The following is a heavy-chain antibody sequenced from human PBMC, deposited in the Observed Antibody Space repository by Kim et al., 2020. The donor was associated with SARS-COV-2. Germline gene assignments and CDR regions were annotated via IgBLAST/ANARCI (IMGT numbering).Heavy chain of an antibody. CDR2: IYYNGNT. CDR3: ASPGVTANDAFDI. J-gene: IGHJ3*02. Sequence: SETLSLTCTVSSGAFSSHYWSWIRKPPGKGLEWIGYIYYNGNTKYNPSLKSRVTISVDTSKNQFSLKLTSVSAADTALYYCASPGVTANDAFDIWGQGTMVTVSS. D-gene: IGHD2-21*02. CDR1: SGAFSSHY. V-gene: IGHV4-59*11.